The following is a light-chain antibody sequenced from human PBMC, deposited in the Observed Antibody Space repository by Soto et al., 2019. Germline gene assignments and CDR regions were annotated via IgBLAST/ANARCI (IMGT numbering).Light chain of an antibody. J-gene: IGLJ2*01. CDR1: SSDVGGYNY. CDR2: DVS. CDR3: SSYTISSVV. V-gene: IGLV2-14*03. Sequence: SVLTQPASVSGSPGQSITISCTGASSDVGGYNYVSWYQQHPGKAPKLMIYDVSNRPSGVSNRFSGSKSDNTASLTISGLQGEDEADYYCSSYTISSVVFGGGTKVTVL.